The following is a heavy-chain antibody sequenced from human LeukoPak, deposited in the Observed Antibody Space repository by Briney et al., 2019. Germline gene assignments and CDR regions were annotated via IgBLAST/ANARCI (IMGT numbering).Heavy chain of an antibody. CDR3: ARDGRDVVVVPGAMPY. D-gene: IGHD2-2*01. Sequence: GALVKVSCNASEYSYTPSYMHWVRQAAGQRLRCMGIINPSGGRSNNAQQCQSRVTMTRHTSTTTVDLEVTSIRYDDTAMYYCARDGRDVVVVPGAMPYWGQGTLVTVSS. CDR1: EYSYTPSY. V-gene: IGHV1-46*01. J-gene: IGHJ4*02. CDR2: INPSGGRS.